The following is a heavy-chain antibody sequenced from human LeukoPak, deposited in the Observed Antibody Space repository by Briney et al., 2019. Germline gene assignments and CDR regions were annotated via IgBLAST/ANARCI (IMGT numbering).Heavy chain of an antibody. CDR1: GFTFSSYA. V-gene: IGHV3-23*01. Sequence: SGGSLRLSXAASGFTFSSYAMSWVRQAPGKGLEWVSAISGSGGSTYYADSMKGRFTISRDNSKNTLYLQMNSLRAEDTAVYYCAKGSVVYCTNGVCYFDSWGQGTLVTVSS. J-gene: IGHJ4*02. D-gene: IGHD2-8*01. CDR3: AKGSVVYCTNGVCYFDS. CDR2: ISGSGGST.